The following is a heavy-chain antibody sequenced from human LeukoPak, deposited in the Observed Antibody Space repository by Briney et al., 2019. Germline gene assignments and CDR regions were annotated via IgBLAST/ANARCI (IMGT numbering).Heavy chain of an antibody. CDR3: AYLSSSWLGDPPYYFDY. J-gene: IGHJ4*02. Sequence: PGGSLRLSCAASGFTFSSYWMHWVRQAPGKGLVWVSRINTDGSSTSYADSVKGRFTISRDNAKNTLYLQMSSLRAEDTAVYYCAYLSSSWLGDPPYYFDYWGQGTLVTVSS. CDR2: INTDGSST. CDR1: GFTFSSYW. D-gene: IGHD6-13*01. V-gene: IGHV3-74*01.